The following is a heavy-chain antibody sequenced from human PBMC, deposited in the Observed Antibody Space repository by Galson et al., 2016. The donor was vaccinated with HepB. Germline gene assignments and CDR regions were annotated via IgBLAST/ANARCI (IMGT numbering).Heavy chain of an antibody. V-gene: IGHV4-39*01. Sequence: ETLSLTCTVSGASISSSHYYWGWIRQPPGKGLEWIGNIYYSGSTYYNPSLKSRVTISVDTSKNQFSLKLTSVTASDTAVYYCARPGREWQGDFQHWGQGTLVFVSS. D-gene: IGHD3-3*01. J-gene: IGHJ1*01. CDR3: ARPGREWQGDFQH. CDR1: GASISSSHYY. CDR2: IYYSGST.